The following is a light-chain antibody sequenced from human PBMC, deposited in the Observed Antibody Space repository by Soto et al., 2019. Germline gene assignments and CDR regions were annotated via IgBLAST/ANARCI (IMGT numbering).Light chain of an antibody. Sequence: DIPLTQSPSSLSASVGDRVTITCRASQSIRGYLNWYQQKPGKAPKLLIYGASSLQSGVPSRFSGSESGTDFTLTIDSLHPEDFSTYYCQQSFSAPWTFGQGTTVDIK. J-gene: IGKJ1*01. CDR2: GAS. CDR1: QSIRGY. V-gene: IGKV1-39*01. CDR3: QQSFSAPWT.